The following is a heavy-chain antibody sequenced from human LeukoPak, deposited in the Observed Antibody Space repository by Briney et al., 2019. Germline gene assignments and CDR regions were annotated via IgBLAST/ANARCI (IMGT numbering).Heavy chain of an antibody. CDR1: GGTFSSYA. CDR2: IIPIFGIA. V-gene: IGHV1-69*04. Sequence: SVKVSCKASGGTFSSYAISWVRQAPGQGLEWMGRIIPIFGIANYAQKFQGRVTITADKSTSTAYMELSSLRSEDTAVCYCAAEYSYGFMDVWGQGTTVTVSS. D-gene: IGHD5-18*01. CDR3: AAEYSYGFMDV. J-gene: IGHJ6*02.